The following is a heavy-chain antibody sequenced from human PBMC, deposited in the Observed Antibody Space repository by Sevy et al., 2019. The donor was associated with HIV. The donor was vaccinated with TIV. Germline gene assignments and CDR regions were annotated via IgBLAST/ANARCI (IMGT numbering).Heavy chain of an antibody. V-gene: IGHV1-2*02. D-gene: IGHD3-9*01. CDR2: INPNSGGT. J-gene: IGHJ4*02. CDR3: ARPSSSYYDILTDYYKPSNPDY. Sequence: ASVKVSCKASGYTFTGYYMHWVRRAPGQGLEWMGWINPNSGGTNYAQKFQGRVTMTRDTSISTAYMELSRLRSDDTAVYYCARPSSSYYDILTDYYKPSNPDYWGQGTLVTVSS. CDR1: GYTFTGYY.